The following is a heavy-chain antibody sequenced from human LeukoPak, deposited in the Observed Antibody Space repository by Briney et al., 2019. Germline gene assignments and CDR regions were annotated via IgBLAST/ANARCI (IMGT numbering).Heavy chain of an antibody. CDR1: GGSISSGSYY. J-gene: IGHJ6*03. CDR3: ARAPTPNYYYYYMDV. D-gene: IGHD4-17*01. Sequence: KPSETLSLTCTVSGGSISSGSYYWSWIRQPAGKGLEWIGRIYTSGSTNYNPSLKSRVTISVDTSKNQSSLKLSSVTAADTAVYYCARAPTPNYYYYYMDVWGKGTTVTVSS. V-gene: IGHV4-61*02. CDR2: IYTSGST.